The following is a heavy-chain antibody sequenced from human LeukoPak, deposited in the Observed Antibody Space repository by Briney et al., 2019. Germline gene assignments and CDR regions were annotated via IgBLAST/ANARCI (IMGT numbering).Heavy chain of an antibody. CDR3: ATDLGTLYGDNFRYFDY. CDR1: GYTLTELS. CDR2: LDPEDGET. Sequence: ASVKVSCKVSGYTLTELSMHWVRQAPGKGLEWMGGLDPEDGETINAQKFQGGVTMTEDTSTDTAYMELSSLRSEDTAVYYCATDLGTLYGDNFRYFDYWGQGTLVTVSS. D-gene: IGHD4-17*01. J-gene: IGHJ4*02. V-gene: IGHV1-24*01.